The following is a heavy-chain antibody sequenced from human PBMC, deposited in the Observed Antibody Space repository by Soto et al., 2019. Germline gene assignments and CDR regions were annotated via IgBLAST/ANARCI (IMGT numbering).Heavy chain of an antibody. CDR2: ISVNGRT. CDR1: GFTFNFYA. CDR3: TKAGGWYYYDSSGPPDASHV. J-gene: IGHJ3*01. D-gene: IGHD3-22*01. V-gene: IGHV3-23*01. Sequence: LRLSCAASGFTFNFYAMAWVRQAPGKGLEWVSGISVNGRTNYADSVKGRFTISRDNSKNMVFLQMDTLRAEDTALYYCTKAGGWYYYDSSGPPDASHVWGQGTMATVSS.